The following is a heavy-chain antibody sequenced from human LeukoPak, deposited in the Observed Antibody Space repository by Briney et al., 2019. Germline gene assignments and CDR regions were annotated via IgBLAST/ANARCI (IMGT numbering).Heavy chain of an antibody. D-gene: IGHD4-17*01. CDR2: IIPIFGTA. Sequence: SVRVSCKASGGTFSSYAISWVRQAPGQGLEWMGGIIPIFGTANYAQKFQGRVTITADESTSTAYMELSSLRSEDTAVYYCARGNGLLTVTTVSLDYWGQGTLVTASS. V-gene: IGHV1-69*01. CDR3: ARGNGLLTVTTVSLDY. CDR1: GGTFSSYA. J-gene: IGHJ4*02.